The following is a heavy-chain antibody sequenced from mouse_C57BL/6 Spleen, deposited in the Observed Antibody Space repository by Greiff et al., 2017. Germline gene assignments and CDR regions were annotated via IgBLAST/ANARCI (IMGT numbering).Heavy chain of an antibody. CDR1: GFTFSSYA. Sequence: DVMLVESGGGLVKPGGSLKLSCAASGFTFSSYAMSWVRQTPEKRLEWVATISDGGSYTYYPDNVKGRFTISRDNAKNTLYLQMSHLKSDDTAMYYCARVGSGYGYWGQGTTLTVSS. J-gene: IGHJ2*01. CDR2: ISDGGSYT. V-gene: IGHV5-4*03. CDR3: ARVGSGYGY. D-gene: IGHD3-2*02.